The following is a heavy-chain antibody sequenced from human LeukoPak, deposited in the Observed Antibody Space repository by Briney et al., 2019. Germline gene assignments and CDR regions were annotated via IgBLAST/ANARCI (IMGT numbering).Heavy chain of an antibody. CDR3: AATYYDILTGYSPYYFDY. V-gene: IGHV4-59*01. J-gene: IGHJ4*02. CDR2: IYYSGST. CDR1: GGSIISYY. Sequence: SETLSLTCTVSGGSIISYYWSWIRQPPGKGLEWIGYIYYSGSTNYNPSLKSRVTISVDTSKNQFSLKLSSVTAADTAVYYCAATYYDILTGYSPYYFDYWGQGTLVTVSS. D-gene: IGHD3-9*01.